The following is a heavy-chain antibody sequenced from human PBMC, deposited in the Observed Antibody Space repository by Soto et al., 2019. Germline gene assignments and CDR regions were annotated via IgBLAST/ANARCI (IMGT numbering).Heavy chain of an antibody. CDR1: GGTFSSYA. D-gene: IGHD6-13*01. CDR2: IIPIFGTA. Sequence: QVQLVQSGAEVKKPGSSVKVSCKASGGTFSSYAISWVRQAPGQGLEWMGGIIPIFGTANYAQKFQGRVTITTDKSPRTAYMELSSLRSEDTAVYYCARDGIAAAGRGKRRSWFGPWGQGTLVAVSS. J-gene: IGHJ5*02. V-gene: IGHV1-69*06. CDR3: ARDGIAAAGRGKRRSWFGP.